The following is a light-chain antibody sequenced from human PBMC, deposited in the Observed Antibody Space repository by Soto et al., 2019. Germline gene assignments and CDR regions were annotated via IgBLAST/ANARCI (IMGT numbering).Light chain of an antibody. V-gene: IGLV2-8*01. CDR2: DVS. CDR1: SSDVGGYNY. J-gene: IGLJ1*01. Sequence: QSALTQPPSASGSPGQSVTISCTGTSSDVGGYNYVSWYQQHPGKAPKLMIYDVSKRPSGVPDRFSGSKSGNTASLTVSGLQAEDEADYYCSSYAGSNNYVFGTGTKRTVL. CDR3: SSYAGSNNYV.